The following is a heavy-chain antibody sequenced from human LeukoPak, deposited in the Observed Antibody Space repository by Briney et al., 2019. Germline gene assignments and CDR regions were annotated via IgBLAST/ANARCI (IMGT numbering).Heavy chain of an antibody. J-gene: IGHJ4*02. CDR3: ARLPSSGSYYNFYFDY. Sequence: SETLSLTCTVSGGSISSSSYYWGWIRQPPGKGLEWIGSIYYSGSTYYNPSLKSRVTISVDTSKNQFSLKLSSVTAADTAVYYCARLPSSGSYYNFYFDYWGQGTLVTVSS. D-gene: IGHD3-10*01. V-gene: IGHV4-39*01. CDR2: IYYSGST. CDR1: GGSISSSSYY.